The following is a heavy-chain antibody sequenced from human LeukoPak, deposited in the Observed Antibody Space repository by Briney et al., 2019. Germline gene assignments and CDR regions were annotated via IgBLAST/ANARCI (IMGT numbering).Heavy chain of an antibody. Sequence: ASVSVSCKASGYTFTIYDINWVRQATGQGLEWMGRMNPNTGNTGYAQKFQGRVTITRDTSISTAYMELSSLRSEDTAVYYCARGRWAARPKYYYYMDVWGKGTTVTVSS. CDR2: MNPNTGNT. CDR1: GYTFTIYD. V-gene: IGHV1-8*03. CDR3: ARGRWAARPKYYYYMDV. D-gene: IGHD6-6*01. J-gene: IGHJ6*03.